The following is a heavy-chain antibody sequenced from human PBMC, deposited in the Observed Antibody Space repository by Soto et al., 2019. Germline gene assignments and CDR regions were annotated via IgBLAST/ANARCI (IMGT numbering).Heavy chain of an antibody. Sequence: QVQLVQSGAEVKKPGASVNVSCKASGYTFTSYYIHWVRQAPGQGLEWMGKINPNDGYTNYAQKFQGILTITRNTSTSTVYMELSSLRSEDTAAYYCARDHRTLRVYGMDVWGQGTTVTVSS. CDR3: ARDHRTLRVYGMDV. D-gene: IGHD3-3*01. CDR1: GYTFTSYY. V-gene: IGHV1-46*01. J-gene: IGHJ6*02. CDR2: INPNDGYT.